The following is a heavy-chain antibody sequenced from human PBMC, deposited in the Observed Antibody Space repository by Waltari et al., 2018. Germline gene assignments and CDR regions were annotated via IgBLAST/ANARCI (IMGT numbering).Heavy chain of an antibody. Sequence: QVQLVESGGGVVQPGKSLRLSCAASGFTFSTYTMTWVRQPPGKGLEWVAFISYDGSTKYYADSVKGRFTISRDNSKDTLYLQMSSLRAEDTAVYSCARTMGGHYDFSFDPWGQGTLVTVSS. V-gene: IGHV3-30-3*01. CDR2: ISYDGSTK. J-gene: IGHJ5*02. CDR1: GFTFSTYT. CDR3: ARTMGGHYDFSFDP. D-gene: IGHD3-3*01.